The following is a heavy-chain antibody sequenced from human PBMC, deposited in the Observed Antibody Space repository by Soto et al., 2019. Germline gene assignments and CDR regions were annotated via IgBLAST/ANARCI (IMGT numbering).Heavy chain of an antibody. Sequence: EVQLLESGGGLVQPGGSLRLSCAASGFTFSNYAMTWVRQSPGKGLEWVSGISGSGGTTSYADSVKGRFTISRDNSKNTLYLQMNSLRAEDTAIYYCAKGAYGSGSYDCWGQGTLVTVSS. D-gene: IGHD3-10*01. CDR2: ISGSGGTT. CDR3: AKGAYGSGSYDC. CDR1: GFTFSNYA. V-gene: IGHV3-23*01. J-gene: IGHJ4*02.